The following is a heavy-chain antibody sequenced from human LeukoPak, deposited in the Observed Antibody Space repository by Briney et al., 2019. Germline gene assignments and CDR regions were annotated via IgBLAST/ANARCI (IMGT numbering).Heavy chain of an antibody. D-gene: IGHD3-10*01. Sequence: PWDTLSLPCTVPVGSLRIFHWLWLRRSPGMGLEWIGRFSSSGSTNYNPTLKSRVTMSVDTSKNQFSLKLSSVTAADTAVYYCARDHYYGTGSFTNWFDPWGQGTLVTVSS. CDR3: ARDHYYGTGSFTNWFDP. J-gene: IGHJ5*02. CDR1: VGSLRIFH. V-gene: IGHV4-4*07. CDR2: FSSSGST.